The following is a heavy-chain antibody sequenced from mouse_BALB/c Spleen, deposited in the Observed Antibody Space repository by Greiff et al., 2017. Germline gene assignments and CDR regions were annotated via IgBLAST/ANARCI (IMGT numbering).Heavy chain of an antibody. V-gene: IGHV2-9*02. CDR1: GFSLTSYG. Sequence: VKLVESGPGLVAPSQSLSITCTVSGFSLTSYGVHWVRQPPGKGLEWLGVIWAGGSTNYNSALMSRLSISKDNSKSQVFLKMNSLQTDDTAMYYCAIYDYDEGGYAMDYWGQGTSVTVSS. J-gene: IGHJ4*01. D-gene: IGHD2-4*01. CDR3: AIYDYDEGGYAMDY. CDR2: IWAGGST.